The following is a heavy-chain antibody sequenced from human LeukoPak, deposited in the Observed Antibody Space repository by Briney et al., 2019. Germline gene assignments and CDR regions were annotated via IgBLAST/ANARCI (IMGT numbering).Heavy chain of an antibody. V-gene: IGHV3-23*01. CDR2: ISDSGDTT. Sequence: GGSLRLSCAASGFTFSSYAMSWVRQAPGKGLEWVSVISDSGDTTYYADSVKGRFTISRDNSKNTLYLQMNSLRAEDTAVYYCARDRWEGYCSGGSCYSGVDYWGQGTLVTVSS. D-gene: IGHD2-15*01. CDR3: ARDRWEGYCSGGSCYSGVDY. CDR1: GFTFSSYA. J-gene: IGHJ4*02.